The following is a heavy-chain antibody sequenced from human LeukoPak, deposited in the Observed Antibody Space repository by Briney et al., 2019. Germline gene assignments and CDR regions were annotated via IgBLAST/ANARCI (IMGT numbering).Heavy chain of an antibody. Sequence: SGESLQISCKGSGYTFSSYWIGWVRQLPGKGLEWIGIIYPGDSDTRYSPSLQGQVTISVDTSIGTAYLQWSSLKASDTAIYYCARQNDFRLDYWGQGTLVTVSS. D-gene: IGHD3-3*01. CDR2: IYPGDSDT. CDR3: ARQNDFRLDY. CDR1: GYTFSSYW. J-gene: IGHJ4*02. V-gene: IGHV5-51*01.